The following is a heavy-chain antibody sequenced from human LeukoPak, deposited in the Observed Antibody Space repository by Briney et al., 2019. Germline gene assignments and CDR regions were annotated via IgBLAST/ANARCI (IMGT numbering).Heavy chain of an antibody. J-gene: IGHJ4*02. V-gene: IGHV3-30*18. CDR2: ISYDGSNK. CDR3: AKDAVCSGSYYVGY. CDR1: GFTFSSYG. Sequence: GGSLRLSCAASGFTFSSYGMHWVRQAPGKGLEWVAVISYDGSNKYYADSVKGRFTISRDNSKNTLYLQMNSLRAEDTAVYYCAKDAVCSGSYYVGYWGQGTLVTVSS. D-gene: IGHD1-26*01.